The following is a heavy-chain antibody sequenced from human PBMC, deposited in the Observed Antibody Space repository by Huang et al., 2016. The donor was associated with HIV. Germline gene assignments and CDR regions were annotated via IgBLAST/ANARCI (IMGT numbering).Heavy chain of an antibody. CDR2: ITSSRVSI. Sequence: EVQLMESGGGLVQPGGSLSLSCAASGFTFSTYNMHWVRQAPGKGLEWVSYITSSRVSIYYADSVKGRFTISRDNAKNSLYLQMNSLRAEDTAVYYCARFGSYYYGSGSYLDAFDIWGQGTMVTVSS. V-gene: IGHV3-48*01. J-gene: IGHJ3*02. CDR1: GFTFSTYN. CDR3: ARFGSYYYGSGSYLDAFDI. D-gene: IGHD3-10*01.